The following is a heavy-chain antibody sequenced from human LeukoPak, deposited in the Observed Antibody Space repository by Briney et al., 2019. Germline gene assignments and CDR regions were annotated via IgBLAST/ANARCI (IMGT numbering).Heavy chain of an antibody. V-gene: IGHV4-59*08. CDR2: IYYSGST. Sequence: SETLSLTCTVSGGSISSYYWSWIRQPPGKGLEWIGYIYYSGSTNYNPSLKSRVTTSVDMSKNQFSLKLSSVTAADTAVYYCARGVGATPVRYYYMDVWGKGTTVTVSS. CDR1: GGSISSYY. CDR3: ARGVGATPVRYYYMDV. D-gene: IGHD1-26*01. J-gene: IGHJ6*03.